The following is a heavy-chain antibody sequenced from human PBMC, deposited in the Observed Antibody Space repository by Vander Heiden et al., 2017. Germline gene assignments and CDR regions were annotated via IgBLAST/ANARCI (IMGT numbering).Heavy chain of an antibody. CDR3: ARGYVVPAAIYTYGMDV. D-gene: IGHD2-2*01. CDR2: IYYSGST. J-gene: IGHJ6*02. Sequence: QVQLQESGPGLVKPSETLSLPCTVSGGSMSSSYWSWIRQPPGKGLEWIGYIYYSGSTNYNPSLKSRVTISVDTSKNQFSLKLSSVTAADTAVYYCARGYVVPAAIYTYGMDVWGQGTTVTVSS. V-gene: IGHV4-59*01. CDR1: GGSMSSSY.